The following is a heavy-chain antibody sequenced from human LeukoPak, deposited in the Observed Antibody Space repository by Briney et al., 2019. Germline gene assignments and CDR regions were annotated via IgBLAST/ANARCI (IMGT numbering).Heavy chain of an antibody. D-gene: IGHD4-17*01. J-gene: IGHJ4*02. CDR1: GFTFSSYA. CDR2: ISGSGGST. CDR3: ARPLDTQDYGDLLYYFDY. Sequence: GGSLRLSCAASGFTFSSYAMSWVRQAPGKGLEWVSAISGSGGSTYYVDSVKGRFTISRDNSKNTLYLQMNSLRAEDTAVYYCARPLDTQDYGDLLYYFDYWGQGTLVTVSS. V-gene: IGHV3-23*01.